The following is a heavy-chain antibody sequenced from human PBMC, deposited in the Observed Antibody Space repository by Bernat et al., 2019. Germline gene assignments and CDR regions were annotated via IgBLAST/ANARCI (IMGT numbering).Heavy chain of an antibody. CDR2: ISITSGYT. V-gene: IGHV3-11*06. CDR3: ARVHKYSSGYGMDV. Sequence: QVQLVESGGGSVKSGGSLRLSCVASGFTFSDHYMSWVRQAPGKGLGWISYISITSGYTKYADSVKGRFTIFRDNAQNSLYLQMNSLRAEDTAVYYCARVHKYSSGYGMDVWGQGTTVTVSS. CDR1: GFTFSDHY. J-gene: IGHJ6*02. D-gene: IGHD6-19*01.